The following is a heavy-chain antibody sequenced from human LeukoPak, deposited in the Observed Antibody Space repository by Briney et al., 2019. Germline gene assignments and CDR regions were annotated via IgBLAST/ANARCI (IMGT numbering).Heavy chain of an antibody. Sequence: ASVKVSCKASGYTFTSYDISWVRQAPGHGLEWMGWISSGGNTNYAPKFQDRATMTTDTSTSTAYMELRSLRFDDTAVYYCARDFAWGSGGAPIDDNWLDPWGQGTLVTVSS. CDR2: ISSGGNT. D-gene: IGHD7-27*01. CDR1: GYTFTSYD. V-gene: IGHV1-18*01. J-gene: IGHJ5*02. CDR3: ARDFAWGSGGAPIDDNWLDP.